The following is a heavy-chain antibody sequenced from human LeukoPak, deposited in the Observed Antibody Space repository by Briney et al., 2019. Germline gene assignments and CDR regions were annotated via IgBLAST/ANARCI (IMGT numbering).Heavy chain of an antibody. CDR2: INHSGST. CDR1: GGSFSGYY. Sequence: SETLSLTCAVYGGSFSGYYWSWIRQPPGKGLEWIGEINHSGSTNYNPSLKSRVTISVDTSKNQFSLKLSSVTAADTAVYYCARGLSAIVYWGQGTLVAVSS. D-gene: IGHD2-15*01. J-gene: IGHJ4*02. CDR3: ARGLSAIVY. V-gene: IGHV4-34*01.